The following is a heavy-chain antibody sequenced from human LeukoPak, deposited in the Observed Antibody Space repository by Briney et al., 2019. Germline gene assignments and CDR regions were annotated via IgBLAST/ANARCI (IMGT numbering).Heavy chain of an antibody. J-gene: IGHJ4*02. D-gene: IGHD3-22*01. CDR2: INPSGGST. V-gene: IGHV1-46*01. Sequence: KXSXKAXGXTFTSXYMHWVRQAPGQGLEWMGIINPSGGSTSYAQKFQGRVTMTRDTSTSTVYMELSSLRSEDTAVYYCARGPPYDSSGYYWGQGTLVTVSS. CDR1: GXTFTSXY. CDR3: ARGPPYDSSGYY.